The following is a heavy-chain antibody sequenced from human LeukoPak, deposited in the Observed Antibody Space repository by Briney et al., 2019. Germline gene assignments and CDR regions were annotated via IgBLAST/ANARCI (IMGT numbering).Heavy chain of an antibody. CDR3: AKDPNDYVWGSYARLRFDY. V-gene: IGHV3-23*01. D-gene: IGHD3-16*01. CDR1: GFTLSSYA. CDR2: ISGSGGST. J-gene: IGHJ4*02. Sequence: QTGGSLRLSCAASGFTLSSYAMSWVRQAPGEGLEWVSAISGSGGSTYYADSVKGRFTISRDNSKNTLYLQMNSLRAEDTAVYYCAKDPNDYVWGSYARLRFDYWGQGTLVTVSS.